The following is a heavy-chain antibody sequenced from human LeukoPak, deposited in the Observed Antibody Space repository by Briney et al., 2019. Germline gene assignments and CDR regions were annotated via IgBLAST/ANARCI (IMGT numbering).Heavy chain of an antibody. CDR1: GYTFSDYY. Sequence: ASVKVSCKASGYTFSDYYIHWVRQAPGQGLEWMGWINPKSGDLNYAQKFQGGVTMTRDTSSKTVYVELSRLRSDDTAMYFCARAAPAGYYYFMDVWGKGTTVTVSS. CDR2: INPKSGDL. D-gene: IGHD2-15*01. CDR3: ARAAPAGYYYFMDV. J-gene: IGHJ6*03. V-gene: IGHV1-2*02.